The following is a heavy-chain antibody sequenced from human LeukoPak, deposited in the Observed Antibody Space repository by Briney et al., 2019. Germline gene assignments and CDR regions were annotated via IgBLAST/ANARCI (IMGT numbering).Heavy chain of an antibody. J-gene: IGHJ2*01. V-gene: IGHV3-21*01. D-gene: IGHD6-13*01. Sequence: GGSLRLSCAASGFTFSSYSMNWVRQAPGKGLEWVSSISSSSYIYYADSVKGRFTISRDNAKNSLYLQMNSLRAEDTAVYYCARDGSSWYWYFDLWGRGTLVTVCS. CDR2: ISSSSYI. CDR1: GFTFSSYS. CDR3: ARDGSSWYWYFDL.